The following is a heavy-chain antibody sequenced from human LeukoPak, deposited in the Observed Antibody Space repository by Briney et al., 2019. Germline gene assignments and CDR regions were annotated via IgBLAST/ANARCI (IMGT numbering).Heavy chain of an antibody. Sequence: PGGSLRLSCAASGFTFSSYGVSWIRQPPGKGLEWVSSISGSGGSTYYADSVKGRFTISRDNSKKTLYLLMNSLRAEDTAVYYCAKGRNVLVWFGEGLTFDYWGQGTLVTVSS. D-gene: IGHD3-10*01. CDR2: ISGSGGST. J-gene: IGHJ4*02. CDR3: AKGRNVLVWFGEGLTFDY. V-gene: IGHV3-23*01. CDR1: GFTFSSYG.